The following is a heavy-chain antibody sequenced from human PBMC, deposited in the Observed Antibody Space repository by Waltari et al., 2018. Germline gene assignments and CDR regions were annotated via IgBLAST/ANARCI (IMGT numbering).Heavy chain of an antibody. V-gene: IGHV4-38-2*01. CDR2: IYYSGST. D-gene: IGHD3-22*01. Sequence: VQLLESGGGLVQPGGSLRLSCAASGFTFSSYAMSWIRQPPGKGLEWIGSIYYSGSTYYNPSLKSRVTISVDTSKNQFSLKLSSVTAADTAVYYCASLRGDYDSSGYYYSNWFDPWGQGTLVTVSS. CDR3: ASLRGDYDSSGYYYSNWFDP. CDR1: GFTFSSYA. J-gene: IGHJ5*02.